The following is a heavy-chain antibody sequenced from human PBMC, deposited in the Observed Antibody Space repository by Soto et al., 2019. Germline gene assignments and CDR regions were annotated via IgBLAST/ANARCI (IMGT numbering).Heavy chain of an antibody. CDR2: LSGSGTST. D-gene: IGHD6-19*01. CDR3: AKATANGGWFNPFDS. J-gene: IGHJ5*01. V-gene: IGHV3-23*01. Sequence: GVSLRRSCAASGFSFVNYAINWVRQAPGKGLEWVSGLSGSGTSTYYADSVKGRFTISRDNSRDTLFLQMNSLTAEDTAVYYCAKATANGGWFNPFDSWGQGALVTVSS. CDR1: GFSFVNYA.